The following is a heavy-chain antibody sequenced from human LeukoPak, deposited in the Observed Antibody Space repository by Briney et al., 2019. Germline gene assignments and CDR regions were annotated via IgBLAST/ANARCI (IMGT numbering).Heavy chain of an antibody. Sequence: SEPLSLTCTVSGASVGSGSFYWNWVRQPPGKGLEWIGYISYSGHTNYNPSFKSRVTMSVDKSKSQFSLKLTSVTAADRAVYFCARTHSYGSQYYFDYWGQGALVTVSS. CDR2: ISYSGHT. CDR1: GASVGSGSFY. J-gene: IGHJ4*02. V-gene: IGHV4-61*01. D-gene: IGHD5-18*01. CDR3: ARTHSYGSQYYFDY.